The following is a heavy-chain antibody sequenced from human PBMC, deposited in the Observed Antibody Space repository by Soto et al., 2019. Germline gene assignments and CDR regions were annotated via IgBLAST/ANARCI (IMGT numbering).Heavy chain of an antibody. CDR1: GFTFTNYW. D-gene: IGHD5-12*01. CDR2: ISTDGSST. Sequence: EVQLVESGGGLVQPGGSLRLSFAASGFTFTNYWMHWVRQAPGKGLVWVSRISTDGSSTNYADSVKGRFTISKDNAKNTLYLQMNSLSGEDTAVYYCAKEGPARGYSAYDAWGQGTLVTVSS. J-gene: IGHJ4*02. V-gene: IGHV3-74*01. CDR3: AKEGPARGYSAYDA.